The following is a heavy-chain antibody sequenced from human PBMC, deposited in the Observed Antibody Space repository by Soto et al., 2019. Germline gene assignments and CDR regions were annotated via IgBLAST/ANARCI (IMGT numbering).Heavy chain of an antibody. J-gene: IGHJ4*02. CDR2: INHSGST. CDR1: GGSFSGYY. D-gene: IGHD3-22*01. V-gene: IGHV4-34*01. CDR3: ARGLYYDSSGYPSLGTVSLDY. Sequence: SETLSLTCAVYGGSFSGYYWSWIRQPPGKGLEWIGEINHSGSTNYNPSLKSRVTISVDTSKNQFSLKLSSVTAADTAVYYCARGLYYDSSGYPSLGTVSLDYWGQGTLVTVSS.